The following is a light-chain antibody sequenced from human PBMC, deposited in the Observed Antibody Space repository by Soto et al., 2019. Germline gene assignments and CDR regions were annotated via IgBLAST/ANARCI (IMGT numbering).Light chain of an antibody. V-gene: IGKV3-20*01. Sequence: EIVLTQSPATLSVSPGERATLSCRASQSVGNNLAWYHQRPGQAPRLVIYDASSRATGIPDRFSGSGSGTDFTLTISRLEPEDFAVYYCQQYGSSSRTFGQGTKGDIK. CDR2: DAS. CDR3: QQYGSSSRT. J-gene: IGKJ1*01. CDR1: QSVGNN.